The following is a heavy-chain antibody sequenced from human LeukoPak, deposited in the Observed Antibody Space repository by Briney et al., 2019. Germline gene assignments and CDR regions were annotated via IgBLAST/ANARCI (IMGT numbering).Heavy chain of an antibody. V-gene: IGHV4-61*02. D-gene: IGHD3-22*01. CDR2: IYTSGTT. Sequence: SQTLSLTCTVSGGSINSGAYYWSLIRQPAGKGLEWIGRIYTSGTTNYNPSLKSRLTISTDTSKNQFSLKLSSVTAADTAVYYCARDHPHYYYDTSGYYDYWGQGILVTVSS. CDR1: GGSINSGAYY. J-gene: IGHJ4*02. CDR3: ARDHPHYYYDTSGYYDY.